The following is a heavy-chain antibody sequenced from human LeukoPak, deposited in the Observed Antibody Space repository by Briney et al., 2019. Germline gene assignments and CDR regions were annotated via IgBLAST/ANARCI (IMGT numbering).Heavy chain of an antibody. CDR2: IYHSGST. J-gene: IGHJ4*02. V-gene: IGHV4-38-2*01. Sequence: SETLSLTCAVSGYSISSGYYWGWIPQPPGKGLEWIGSIYHSGSTYYNPSLKSRVTISVDTSKNQFSLKLSSVTAADTAVYYCARLSDWLEYWGQGTLVTVSS. D-gene: IGHD3-9*01. CDR3: ARLSDWLEY. CDR1: GYSISSGYY.